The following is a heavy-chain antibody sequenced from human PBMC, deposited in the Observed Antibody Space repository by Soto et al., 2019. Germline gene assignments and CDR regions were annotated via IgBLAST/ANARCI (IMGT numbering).Heavy chain of an antibody. CDR1: GYIFSTYT. V-gene: IGHV1-3*03. J-gene: IGHJ6*02. Sequence: ASVKVSCKASGYIFSTYTMHWVRQAPGQRLEWMGWINAANGNTKYSQNFRGRVTITRDTSASTAYMELSSLRSEDMAVYYGARDGGSGMDVWGQGTTVTVSS. CDR3: ARDGGSGMDV. CDR2: INAANGNT. D-gene: IGHD3-16*01.